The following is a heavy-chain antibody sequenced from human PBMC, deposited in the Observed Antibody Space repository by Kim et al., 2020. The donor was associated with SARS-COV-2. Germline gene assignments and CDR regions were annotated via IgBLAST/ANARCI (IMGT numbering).Heavy chain of an antibody. V-gene: IGHV4-59*08. CDR2: IYYTGST. D-gene: IGHD2-15*01. Sequence: SETLSLTCTVSGGSISSYYWSWIRQSPGTGLEWIGYIYYTGSTNYNPSLKSRVTISVDTSRTQFSLKLTSVTAAATAVYYCVRGGDYCGGGSCYHWFDPWGQGTLVTVSS. CDR3: VRGGDYCGGGSCYHWFDP. J-gene: IGHJ5*02. CDR1: GGSISSYY.